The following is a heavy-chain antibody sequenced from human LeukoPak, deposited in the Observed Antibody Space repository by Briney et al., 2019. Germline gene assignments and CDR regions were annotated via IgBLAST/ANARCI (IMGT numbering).Heavy chain of an antibody. J-gene: IGHJ5*02. V-gene: IGHV3-30*02. CDR2: IRYDGSNK. Sequence: GGSLRLSCAASGFTFSSYGMHWVRQAPGKGLEWVAFIRYDGSNKYYADSVKGRFTISRDNSKNTLYLQMNSLRAEDTAVYYCAKATVGGSGSYLNNWFDPWGQGTLVTVSS. CDR3: AKATVGGSGSYLNNWFDP. CDR1: GFTFSSYG. D-gene: IGHD3-10*01.